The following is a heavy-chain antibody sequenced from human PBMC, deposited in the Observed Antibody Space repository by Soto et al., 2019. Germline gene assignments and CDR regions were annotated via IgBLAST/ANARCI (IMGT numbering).Heavy chain of an antibody. J-gene: IGHJ4*02. CDR3: ARGQLWFGELLPFFDY. Sequence: SETLSLTCAVYGGSFSGYYWSWIRQPPGKGLEWIGEINHSGSTNYNPSLKSRVTISVDTPKNQFSLKLSSVTAADTAVYYCARGQLWFGELLPFFDYWGQGTLVTVSS. CDR2: INHSGST. CDR1: GGSFSGYY. D-gene: IGHD3-10*01. V-gene: IGHV4-34*01.